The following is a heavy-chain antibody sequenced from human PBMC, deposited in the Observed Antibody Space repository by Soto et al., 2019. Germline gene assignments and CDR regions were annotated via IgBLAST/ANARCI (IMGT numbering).Heavy chain of an antibody. V-gene: IGHV1-2*02. CDR1: GYTFTGYY. D-gene: IGHD6-6*01. Sequence: ASVKVSCKASGYTFTGYYMHWVRQAPGQGLEWMGWINPNSGGTNYAQKFQGRVTMTRDTSISTAYMELSRLRSDDTAVYYCARVPQLVSNWFDPWGQGTLVTVSS. CDR2: INPNSGGT. J-gene: IGHJ5*02. CDR3: ARVPQLVSNWFDP.